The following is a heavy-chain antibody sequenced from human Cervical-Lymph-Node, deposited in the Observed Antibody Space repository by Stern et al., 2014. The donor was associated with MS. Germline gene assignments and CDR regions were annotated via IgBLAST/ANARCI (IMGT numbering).Heavy chain of an antibody. V-gene: IGHV1-46*01. CDR1: GYTFTSYY. Sequence: MQLVESGAEVKKPGASVKVSCKASGYTFTSYYMHWVRQAPGQGLEWMGIINPSGGSTSYAQKFQGRVTMTRDTSTSTVYMELSSLRSEDTAVYYCARGAAVAGTSPYYYGMDVWGQGTTVTVSS. J-gene: IGHJ6*02. CDR3: ARGAAVAGTSPYYYGMDV. D-gene: IGHD6-19*01. CDR2: INPSGGST.